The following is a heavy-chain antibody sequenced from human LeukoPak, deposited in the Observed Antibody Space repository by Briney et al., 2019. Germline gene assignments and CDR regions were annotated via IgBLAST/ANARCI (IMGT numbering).Heavy chain of an antibody. Sequence: GGSLRLSCAASGFTFSSYAMSWVRQAPGKGLEWVSVISGSGDSTYYADSVKGRFTISRDNSKNTLYLQMNSLRAEDTALYYCAKRAVVVVPVVLVGWFDPWGQGTLVTVSS. CDR3: AKRAVVVVPVVLVGWFDP. D-gene: IGHD2-2*01. V-gene: IGHV3-23*01. CDR2: ISGSGDST. CDR1: GFTFSSYA. J-gene: IGHJ5*02.